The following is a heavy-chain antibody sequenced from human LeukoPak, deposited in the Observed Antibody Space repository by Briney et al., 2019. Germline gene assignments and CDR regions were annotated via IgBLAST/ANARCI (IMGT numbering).Heavy chain of an antibody. Sequence: SVKVSCKASGGTFSSYATSWVRQAPGQGLEWMGGTIPIFGTANYAQKFQGRVTITADESTSTAYMELSSLRSEDTAVYYCARDSSLRPNWFDPWGQGTLVTVSS. D-gene: IGHD3-16*02. J-gene: IGHJ5*02. CDR2: TIPIFGTA. CDR3: ARDSSLRPNWFDP. CDR1: GGTFSSYA. V-gene: IGHV1-69*01.